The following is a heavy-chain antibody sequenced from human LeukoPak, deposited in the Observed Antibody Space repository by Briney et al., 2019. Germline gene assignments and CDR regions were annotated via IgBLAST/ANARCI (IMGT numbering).Heavy chain of an antibody. J-gene: IGHJ3*02. V-gene: IGHV3-74*01. CDR2: INSDGSST. D-gene: IGHD3-16*01. CDR1: GFTFSSYW. Sequence: GGSLRLSCAASGFTFSSYWMHWVRQAPGKGLVWVSHINSDGSSTSYADSVKGRFTISRDNAKNTLYLQMNSLRAEDTAVYYCAKEGGSDAFDIWGQGTMVTVSS. CDR3: AKEGGSDAFDI.